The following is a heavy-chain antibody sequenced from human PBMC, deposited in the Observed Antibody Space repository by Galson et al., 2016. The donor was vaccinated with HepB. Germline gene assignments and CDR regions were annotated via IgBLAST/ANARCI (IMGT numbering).Heavy chain of an antibody. Sequence: TLSLTCTVSGGSITGYYWSWIRQPAGKGLEWIGRIYTSESTNYNPSLKSRVTMSVDTSKNQFSLKLSSVTAADTAIYYCARLVRDYDFWTYKTGVGAYYTGVCVYGTTVTFSS. J-gene: IGHJ6*03. V-gene: IGHV4-4*07. CDR2: IYTSEST. CDR1: GGSITGYY. D-gene: IGHD3-3*01. CDR3: ARLVRDYDFWTYKTGVGAYYTGV.